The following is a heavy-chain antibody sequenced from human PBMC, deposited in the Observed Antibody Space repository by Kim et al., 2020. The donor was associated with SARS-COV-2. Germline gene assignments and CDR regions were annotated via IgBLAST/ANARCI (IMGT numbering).Heavy chain of an antibody. CDR2: INYNTGTT. CDR1: GGPLSGYY. CDR3: ARGGGAK. V-gene: IGHV4-34*01. Sequence: SETLSLTCAVYGGPLSGYYWTWIRQSPGKGLEWLAEINYNTGTTTYNPSLKSRATISVNTSKNQFSLHVTSVTAADTAVYFCARGGGAKWGQGTLVTVSS. J-gene: IGHJ4*02. D-gene: IGHD1-26*01.